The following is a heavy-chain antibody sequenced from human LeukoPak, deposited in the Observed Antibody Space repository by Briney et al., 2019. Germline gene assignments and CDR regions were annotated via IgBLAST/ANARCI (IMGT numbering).Heavy chain of an antibody. CDR2: ISNSGSTI. V-gene: IGHV3-11*04. Sequence: GGSLRLSCAASGFTFSDYYMSWIRQAPGKGLECISYISNSGSTIYYPDSVKGRFTISRDNSKNTLYLQMNSLRAEDTAVYYCANLYYDFWSGYSSAHDYWGQGTLVTVSS. CDR3: ANLYYDFWSGYSSAHDY. D-gene: IGHD3-3*01. J-gene: IGHJ4*02. CDR1: GFTFSDYY.